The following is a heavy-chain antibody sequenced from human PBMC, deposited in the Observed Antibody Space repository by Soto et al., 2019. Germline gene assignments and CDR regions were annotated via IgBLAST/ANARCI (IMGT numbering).Heavy chain of an antibody. J-gene: IGHJ6*02. Sequence: PEQGLEWMGGIIPIFGTANYAQKFQGRVTITADESTSTAYMELSSLRSEDTAVYYCARETGTDYDILTGYYYYYGMDVWGQGTTVTVSS. V-gene: IGHV1-69*01. D-gene: IGHD3-9*01. CDR2: IIPIFGTA. CDR3: ARETGTDYDILTGYYYYYGMDV.